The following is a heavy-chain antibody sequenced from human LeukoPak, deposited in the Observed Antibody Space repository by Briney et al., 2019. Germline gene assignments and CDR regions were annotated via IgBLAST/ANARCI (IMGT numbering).Heavy chain of an antibody. CDR1: GFTFSDYY. J-gene: IGHJ4*02. D-gene: IGHD3-3*01. CDR2: ISSSGSTI. V-gene: IGHV3-11*01. Sequence: GGSLRLSCAASGFTFSDYYMSWIRQAPGKGLEWVSYISSSGSTIYYADSVKGRFTISRDNAKNSLYLQMNSLRAEDTAVYYCAIIFWSAQTDYWGQGTLVTVSS. CDR3: AIIFWSAQTDY.